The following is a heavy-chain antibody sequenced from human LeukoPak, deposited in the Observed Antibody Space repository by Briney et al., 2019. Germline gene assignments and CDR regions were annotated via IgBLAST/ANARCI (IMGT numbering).Heavy chain of an antibody. J-gene: IGHJ6*03. V-gene: IGHV1-2*02. CDR2: INPNSGGT. CDR1: GYTFTGYY. CDR3: ARAGGYSSSWYIGYYYYYYMDV. D-gene: IGHD6-13*01. Sequence: ASVKVSCKASGYTFTGYYMHWVRQAPGQGLEWMGWINPNSGGTNYAQKFQGRVTMTRDTSISTAYMELSRLRSDDTAVYYCARAGGYSSSWYIGYYYYYYMDVWGKGTTVTISS.